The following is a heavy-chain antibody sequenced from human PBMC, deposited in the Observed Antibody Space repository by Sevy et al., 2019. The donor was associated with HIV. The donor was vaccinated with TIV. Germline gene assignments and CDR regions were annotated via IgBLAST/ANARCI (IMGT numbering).Heavy chain of an antibody. CDR3: VRDRGPGYYYDSSGYPYYYGMDV. D-gene: IGHD3-22*01. CDR1: GYTFTSYG. CDR2: ISAYNGNT. V-gene: IGHV1-18*01. J-gene: IGHJ6*02. Sequence: ASVKDSCKASGYTFTSYGISWVRQAPGQGLEWMGWISAYNGNTNYAQKLQGRVTMTTDTSTSTAYMELRSLRSDDTAVYYCVRDRGPGYYYDSSGYPYYYGMDVWGQGTTVTVSS.